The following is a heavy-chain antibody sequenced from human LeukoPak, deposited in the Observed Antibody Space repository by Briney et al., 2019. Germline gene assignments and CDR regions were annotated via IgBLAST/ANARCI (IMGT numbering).Heavy chain of an antibody. CDR1: GFTFSSYA. V-gene: IGHV3-30*04. J-gene: IGHJ4*02. CDR3: ARTRQWLVRSQGDY. D-gene: IGHD6-19*01. CDR2: ISYDGSNK. Sequence: GGSLGLSCAASGFTFSSYAMHWVRQAPGKGLEWVAVISYDGSNKYYADSVKGRFTISRDNSKNTLYLQMNSLRAEDTAVYYCARTRQWLVRSQGDYWGQGTLVTVSS.